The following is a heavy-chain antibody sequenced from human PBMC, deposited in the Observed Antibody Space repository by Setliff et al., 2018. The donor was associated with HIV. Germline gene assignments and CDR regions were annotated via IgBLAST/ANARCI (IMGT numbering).Heavy chain of an antibody. CDR3: ARGKGGLVGPAEFDY. CDR2: INHSGST. Sequence: SETLSLTCAVYGGSFSGHYWTWIRQAPGKGLEWIGEINHSGSTQYNPSLKSRVTMSEETSKNQFSLKLKSVTAADTAIYFCARGKGGLVGPAEFDYWGPGTLGTVSS. CDR1: GGSFSGHY. D-gene: IGHD1-26*01. V-gene: IGHV4-34*01. J-gene: IGHJ4*02.